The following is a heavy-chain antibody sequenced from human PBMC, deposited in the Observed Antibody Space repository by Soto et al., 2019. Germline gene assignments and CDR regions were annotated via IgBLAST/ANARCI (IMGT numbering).Heavy chain of an antibody. CDR3: AAASSTSGGYYGMDV. CDR1: GFTFISSA. J-gene: IGHJ6*02. V-gene: IGHV1-58*02. CDR2: IVVGSGHT. Sequence: QMQLVQSGPEVKKPGTSVKVSCKPSGFTFISSAMQWVRQARGQRLEWIGWIVVGSGHTNYAQKFQERVTITRDMSTTAAYMELSSLRSEDTAVYYCAAASSTSGGYYGMDVWGQGTTVTVSS. D-gene: IGHD2-2*01.